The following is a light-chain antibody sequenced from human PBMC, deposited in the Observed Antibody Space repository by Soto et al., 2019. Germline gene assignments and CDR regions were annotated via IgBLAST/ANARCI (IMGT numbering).Light chain of an antibody. V-gene: IGLV2-14*01. CDR1: GRDIGAYNY. J-gene: IGLJ1*01. Sequence: QSALTQPASVSGSPGQSITISCTGSGRDIGAYNYVSWYQQHPGKAPKLIIYEVENRPSGVSNRFSASKSAFTASLTISGLQAEDEADYYCSSCTTSYFYVFGPGTKVTVL. CDR3: SSCTTSYFYV. CDR2: EVE.